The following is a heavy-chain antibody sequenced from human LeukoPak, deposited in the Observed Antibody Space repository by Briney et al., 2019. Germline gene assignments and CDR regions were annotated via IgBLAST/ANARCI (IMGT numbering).Heavy chain of an antibody. CDR3: ARVQESQIDYYFDY. CDR2: IYHSGST. Sequence: SGTLSLTCAVSGGSISSSNWWSWVRQPPGKGLEWIGEIYHSGSTNYNPSLKSRVTISVDKSKNQFSLKLSSVTAADTAVYYCARVQESQIDYYFDYWGQGTLVTVSS. V-gene: IGHV4-4*02. D-gene: IGHD3-9*01. CDR1: GGSISSSNW. J-gene: IGHJ4*02.